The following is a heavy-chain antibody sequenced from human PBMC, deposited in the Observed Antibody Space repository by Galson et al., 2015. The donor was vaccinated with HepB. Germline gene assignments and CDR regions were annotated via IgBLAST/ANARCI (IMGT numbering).Heavy chain of an antibody. Sequence: SVKVSCKASGGTFSSYAISWVRQAPGQGLEWMGGIIPILGIANYAQKFQGRVTITADKSTSTAYMELSSLRSEDTAVYYCARALGYDNYYYYMDDWGKGTTVTVSS. CDR1: GGTFSSYA. CDR3: ARALGYDNYYYYMDD. CDR2: IIPILGIA. J-gene: IGHJ6*03. D-gene: IGHD5-12*01. V-gene: IGHV1-69*10.